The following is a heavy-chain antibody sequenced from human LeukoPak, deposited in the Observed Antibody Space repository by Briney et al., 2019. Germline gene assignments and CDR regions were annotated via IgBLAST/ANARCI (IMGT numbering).Heavy chain of an antibody. CDR1: GDSFSSNCAA. CDR3: VRVSSGWRSIFDY. V-gene: IGHV6-1*01. CDR2: TYYRSKLYS. J-gene: IGHJ4*02. Sequence: SQTLSLTCAISGDSFSSNCAAWNWIRQSPSRGLEWLGRTYYRSKLYSDYAVSVKSPLTINPDTSKNQFSLHLNSVTPEDTAVYYCVRVSSGWRSIFDYWGQGTLVSVSS. D-gene: IGHD6-19*01.